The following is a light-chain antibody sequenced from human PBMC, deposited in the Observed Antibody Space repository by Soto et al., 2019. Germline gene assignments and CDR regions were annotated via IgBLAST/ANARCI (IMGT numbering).Light chain of an antibody. CDR3: CSFAGTNNFV. V-gene: IGLV2-23*01. Sequence: QSVLTQPASVSGSPGQLLTISCTGTSSDVGSHNVVSWYQHHPGKAPKLIIYEATKWPSGVSTRFSGSKSGNTASLTISGLQAEDEADYYCCSFAGTNNFVFGNGTKVTV. CDR1: SSDVGSHNV. J-gene: IGLJ1*01. CDR2: EAT.